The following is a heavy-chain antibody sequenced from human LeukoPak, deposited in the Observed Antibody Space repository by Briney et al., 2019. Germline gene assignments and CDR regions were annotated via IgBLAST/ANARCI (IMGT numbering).Heavy chain of an antibody. CDR1: GFTSSSYW. CDR2: IKPDGSEK. J-gene: IGHJ3*02. Sequence: GGSLRLSCAASGFTSSSYWMSWVRQAPGKGLEWVANIKPDGSEKYCVDSVKGRFTISRDNAKKSLYLQMNSLRAEDTAVYYCARGDFNDYGDYVDAFEIWGQGTMVTVSA. D-gene: IGHD4-17*01. CDR3: ARGDFNDYGDYVDAFEI. V-gene: IGHV3-7*01.